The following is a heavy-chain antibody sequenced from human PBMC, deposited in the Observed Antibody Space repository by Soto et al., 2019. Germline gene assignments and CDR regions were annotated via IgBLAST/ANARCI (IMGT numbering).Heavy chain of an antibody. CDR1: GFTFSDYY. Sequence: GGSLRLSCAASGFTFSDYYMSWIRQAPGKGLEWVSYISSSGSTIYYADSVKGRFTISRDNAKNSLYLQMNSLRAEDTAVYYCARDHTIFGVVIIPLDYWGQGTLVTVSS. J-gene: IGHJ4*02. CDR2: ISSSGSTI. CDR3: ARDHTIFGVVIIPLDY. D-gene: IGHD3-3*01. V-gene: IGHV3-11*01.